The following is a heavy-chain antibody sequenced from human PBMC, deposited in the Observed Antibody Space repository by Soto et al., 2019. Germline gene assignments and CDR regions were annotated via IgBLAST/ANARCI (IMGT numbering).Heavy chain of an antibody. CDR3: ARERAYYFDY. CDR1: GFTFSRFP. CDR2: ISFDGSNK. J-gene: IGHJ4*02. Sequence: VQLLESGGGLVQPGGSLRLSCAASGFTFSRFPMHWVRQAPGKGLEWVAVISFDGSNKYYADSVKGRFTISRDNSKDTLYLQMNSLRAEDTAVYYCARERAYYFDYWGQGTLVTVSS. V-gene: IGHV3-30-3*01.